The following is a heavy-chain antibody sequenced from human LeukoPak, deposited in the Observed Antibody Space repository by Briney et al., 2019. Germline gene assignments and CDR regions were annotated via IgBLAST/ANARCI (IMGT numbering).Heavy chain of an antibody. CDR1: GGSFSGYY. D-gene: IGHD3-22*01. CDR2: INHSGST. CDR3: ARSSGYYYDSSGYYPDYYYYYGMDV. Sequence: SETLSLTCAVYGGSFSGYYWSWIRQPPGKGLEWIGEINHSGSTNYNPSLKSRVTISVDTSKNQFSLKLSSVTAADTAVYYCARSSGYYYDSSGYYPDYYYYYGMDVWGQGTTVTVSS. J-gene: IGHJ6*02. V-gene: IGHV4-34*01.